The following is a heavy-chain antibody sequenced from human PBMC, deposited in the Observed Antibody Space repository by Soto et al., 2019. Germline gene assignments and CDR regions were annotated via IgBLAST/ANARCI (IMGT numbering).Heavy chain of an antibody. Sequence: KPAETLSLTCTVSGGSVTSDEDYWTCIRQSPGKGLEWIGYISNSGSTGYNPSLKTRLSMSVDRSKNQFTLRLTSVTAADTAVYFCATESGSTYGYFDHWGQGTQVTVSS. CDR1: GGSVTSDEDY. V-gene: IGHV4-30-4*01. CDR2: ISNSGST. D-gene: IGHD5-18*01. CDR3: ATESGSTYGYFDH. J-gene: IGHJ4*02.